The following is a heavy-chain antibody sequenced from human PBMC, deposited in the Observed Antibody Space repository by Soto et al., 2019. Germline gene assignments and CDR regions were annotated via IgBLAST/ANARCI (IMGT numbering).Heavy chain of an antibody. CDR1: GGSISSSSYY. CDR3: ARNWFVTRSSSFDY. Sequence: KPSETLSLTCTVSGGSISSSSYYWGWIRQPPGKGLEWIGSIYYSGSTYYNPSLKSRVTISVDTSKNQFSLKLSSVTAADTAVYYCARNWFVTRSSSFDYWGQGTLVTVSS. D-gene: IGHD4-17*01. CDR2: IYYSGST. J-gene: IGHJ4*02. V-gene: IGHV4-39*01.